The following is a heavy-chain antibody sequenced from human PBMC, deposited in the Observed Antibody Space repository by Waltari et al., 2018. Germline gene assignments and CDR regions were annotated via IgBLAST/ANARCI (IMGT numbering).Heavy chain of an antibody. V-gene: IGHV3-21*01. CDR3: ARFSGGLDY. D-gene: IGHD3-10*01. Sequence: EVQLVESGGGLVKPGGSLRLSCAASGFTFSSYSMNWVRQAPGKGLEWVSSIRSSSSYIYYADSVKGRFTISRDNAKNSLYLQMNSLRAEDTAVYYCARFSGGLDYWGQGTLVTVSS. J-gene: IGHJ4*02. CDR1: GFTFSSYS. CDR2: IRSSSSYI.